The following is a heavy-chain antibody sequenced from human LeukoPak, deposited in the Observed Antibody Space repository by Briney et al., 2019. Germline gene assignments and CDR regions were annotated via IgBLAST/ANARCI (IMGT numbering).Heavy chain of an antibody. D-gene: IGHD6-13*01. CDR2: ISGSGAST. J-gene: IGHJ6*02. CDR1: GFTFSSYT. Sequence: GGSLRLSCAASGFTFSSYTMSWVRQAPGKGLAWVSSISGSGASTYYADSVKGRFTISRDNSKNTLYLQLNSLRAEDTAVYYCVKDSRTANYHYGMDVWGQGTTVTVSS. V-gene: IGHV3-23*01. CDR3: VKDSRTANYHYGMDV.